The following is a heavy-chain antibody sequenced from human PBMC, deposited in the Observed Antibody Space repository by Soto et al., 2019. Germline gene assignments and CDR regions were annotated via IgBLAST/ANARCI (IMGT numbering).Heavy chain of an antibody. V-gene: IGHV1-69*13. CDR3: ARDAELLMAYGFSCDY. CDR2: IIPIFGTA. D-gene: IGHD1-7*01. Sequence: VASVKVSCKASGGTFSSYAISWVRQAPGQGLEWMGGIIPIFGTANYAQKFQGRVTITADESTSTAYMELSSLRSEDTAVYYCARDAELLMAYGFSCDYWGQGTLVTVSS. CDR1: GGTFSSYA. J-gene: IGHJ4*02.